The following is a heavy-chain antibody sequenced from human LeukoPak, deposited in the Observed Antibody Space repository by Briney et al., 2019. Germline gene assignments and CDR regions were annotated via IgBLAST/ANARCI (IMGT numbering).Heavy chain of an antibody. J-gene: IGHJ6*02. CDR3: ARVYCSSTSCYPRYYYGMDV. CDR1: GYTFTSYG. D-gene: IGHD2-2*01. V-gene: IGHV1-18*01. CDR2: ISAYNGNT. Sequence: ASVKASCKASGYTFTSYGISWVRQAPGQGLEWMGWISAYNGNTNYAQKLQGRVTMTTDTSTSTAYMELRSLRSDDTAVYYCARVYCSSTSCYPRYYYGMDVWGQGTTVTVSS.